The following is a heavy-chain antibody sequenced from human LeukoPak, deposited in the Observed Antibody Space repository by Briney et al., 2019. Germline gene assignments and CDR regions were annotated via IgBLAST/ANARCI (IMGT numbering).Heavy chain of an antibody. V-gene: IGHV4-31*03. J-gene: IGHJ2*01. D-gene: IGHD4-17*01. CDR2: INYSGTT. CDR1: GDSITSRGYY. CDR3: ASDRDGDPDWYFDL. Sequence: SETLSLTCTVSGDSITSRGYYWSWIRQYPGKGLEWVGYINYSGTTFYNPSLKSRVIISEDTSKNQFSLKVNSVTAADTAVYYCASDRDGDPDWYFDLWGRGTLVTVSS.